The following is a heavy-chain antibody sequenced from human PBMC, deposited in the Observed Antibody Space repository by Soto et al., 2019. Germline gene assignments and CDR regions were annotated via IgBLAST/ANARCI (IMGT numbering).Heavy chain of an antibody. Sequence: QVQLVESGGGVVQPGRSLRLSCAASGFTFSSFAVHWVRQAPGKGLEWVAFISYDGSSKYHADSLKGRFTISRDNSKNTLYLQMNSLRAEDTAVYHCARGDGSGSYLLDYWGQGTLVTVSS. J-gene: IGHJ4*02. CDR1: GFTFSSFA. CDR3: ARGDGSGSYLLDY. CDR2: ISYDGSSK. V-gene: IGHV3-30-3*01. D-gene: IGHD3-10*01.